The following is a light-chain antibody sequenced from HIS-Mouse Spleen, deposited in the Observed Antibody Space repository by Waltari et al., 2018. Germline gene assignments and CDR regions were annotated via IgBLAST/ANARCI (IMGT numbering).Light chain of an antibody. J-gene: IGLJ2*01. CDR2: EDS. CDR1: ALPKKS. V-gene: IGLV3-10*01. Sequence: SYELTQPPSVSVSPGQTARITCSGDALPKKSAYWYQQKSGQAPVLVSYEDSKRPSGIPGRFSGSSSGTMATLTISGAQVEDEADYYCYSTDSSGNHRVFGGGTKLTVL. CDR3: YSTDSSGNHRV.